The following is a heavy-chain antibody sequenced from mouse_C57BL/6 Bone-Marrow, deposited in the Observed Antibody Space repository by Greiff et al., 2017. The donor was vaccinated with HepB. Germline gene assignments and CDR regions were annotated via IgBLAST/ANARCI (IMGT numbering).Heavy chain of an antibody. J-gene: IGHJ1*03. V-gene: IGHV1-55*01. Sequence: VQLQQPGAELVKPGASVKMSCKASGYTFTSYWITWVKQRPGQGLEWIGDIYPGSGSTNYNEKFKSKATLTVDTSSSTAYMQLSSLTSEDSAVYYCASSRGYYYGSSYGFDVWGTGTTVTVSS. CDR2: IYPGSGST. CDR3: ASSRGYYYGSSYGFDV. D-gene: IGHD1-1*01. CDR1: GYTFTSYW.